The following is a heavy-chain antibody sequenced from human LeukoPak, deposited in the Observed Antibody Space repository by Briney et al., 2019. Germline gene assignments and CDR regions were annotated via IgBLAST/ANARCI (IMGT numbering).Heavy chain of an antibody. CDR3: ARDHAGGTDY. Sequence: GGSLRLSCAASGFTFSNYWMHWVRQAPGKGLVWVSRIHSDGNSTYYADSVKGRFTISRDNAKNTLYLQMNSLRAEDTAVYYCARDHAGGTDYWGQGTLVTVSS. CDR1: GFTFSNYW. J-gene: IGHJ4*02. V-gene: IGHV3-74*01. D-gene: IGHD1-26*01. CDR2: IHSDGNST.